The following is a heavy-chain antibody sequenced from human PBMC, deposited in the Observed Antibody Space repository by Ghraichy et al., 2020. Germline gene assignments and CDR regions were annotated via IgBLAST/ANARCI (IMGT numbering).Heavy chain of an antibody. J-gene: IGHJ4*02. CDR2: IYHSGST. CDR1: GGSISSSRYY. CDR3: ARLNPQWANYDSCSFDY. Sequence: SETLSLTCTVSGGSISSSRYYWGWIRQPPGKGLEWIGSIYHSGSTYYNPSLKSRITISVDTSKNQFSLKLSSVTAADTAVYFCARLNPQWANYDSCSFDYWGQGTLVTVSS. V-gene: IGHV4-39*01. D-gene: IGHD3-22*01.